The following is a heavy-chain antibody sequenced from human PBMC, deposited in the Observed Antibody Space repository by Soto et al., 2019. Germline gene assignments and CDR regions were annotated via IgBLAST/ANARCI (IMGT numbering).Heavy chain of an antibody. V-gene: IGHV3-21*01. Sequence: GGSLRLSCAASGFTFSSYSMNWVRQAPGKGLEWVSSISSSSSYIYYADSVKGRFTISRDISKNTLYLQMNSLRAEDTAVYYCARDGNNWNYHFYYYYYYMDVWGEGTTVTVSS. CDR2: ISSSSSYI. CDR3: ARDGNNWNYHFYYYYYYMDV. J-gene: IGHJ6*03. CDR1: GFTFSSYS. D-gene: IGHD1-7*01.